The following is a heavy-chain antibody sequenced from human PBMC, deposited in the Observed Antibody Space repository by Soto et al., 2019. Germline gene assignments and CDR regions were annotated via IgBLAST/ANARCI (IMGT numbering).Heavy chain of an antibody. CDR1: GFTFSSYA. D-gene: IGHD3-10*01. CDR2: ISYDGSNK. CDR3: ARDNNYYGSGTYNWFDP. J-gene: IGHJ5*02. Sequence: GGSLRLSXAASGFTFSSYAMHWVRQAPGKGLEWVAVISYDGSNKYYADSVKGRFTISRDNSKNTLYLQMNSLRAEDTAVYYCARDNNYYGSGTYNWFDPWGQGTLVTVSS. V-gene: IGHV3-30-3*01.